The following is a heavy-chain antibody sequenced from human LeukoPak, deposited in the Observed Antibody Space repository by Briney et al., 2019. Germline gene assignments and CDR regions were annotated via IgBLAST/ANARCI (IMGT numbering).Heavy chain of an antibody. V-gene: IGHV4-4*02. D-gene: IGHD5-12*01. J-gene: IGHJ4*02. CDR2: INHSGST. CDR1: GDSISNNNW. CDR3: ARDPGSGYEEHFDY. Sequence: SGTLSLTCAVSGDSISNNNWWNWVRQPPGKGLEWIGEINHSGSTNYNPSLKSRVTISVDTSKNQFSLKLSSVTAADTAVYYCARDPGSGYEEHFDYWGQGTLVTVSS.